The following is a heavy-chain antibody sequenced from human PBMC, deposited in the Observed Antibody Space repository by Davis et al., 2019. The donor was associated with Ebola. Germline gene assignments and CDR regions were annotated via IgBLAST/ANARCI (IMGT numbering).Heavy chain of an antibody. CDR1: GFTFTNYW. CDR3: ARGGKLPVGYYYYGMDV. CDR2: IKQDGSEK. J-gene: IGHJ6*02. Sequence: GGSLRLSCAASGFTFTNYWMTWVRQAPGKGLEWVAKIKQDGSEKYYVDSVKGRFTISRDNAENSLFLQMNSLRDEDTAVYFCARGGKLPVGYYYYGMDVWGQGTTVTVSS. D-gene: IGHD2-15*01. V-gene: IGHV3-7*01.